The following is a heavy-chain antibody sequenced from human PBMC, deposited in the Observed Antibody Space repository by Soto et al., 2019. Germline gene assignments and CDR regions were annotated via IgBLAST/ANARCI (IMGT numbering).Heavy chain of an antibody. D-gene: IGHD6-19*01. J-gene: IGHJ3*02. Sequence: EVQLVESGGGLVKPGGSLRLSCAASGFTFSNAWMSWVRQAPGKGLEWVGRIKSKTDGGTTDYAAPVKGRFTISRDDSKNTLYLQMNSLKTEDTAVYYCTTVILLIAVAGIEPLAFDIWGQGTMVTVSS. CDR1: GFTFSNAW. V-gene: IGHV3-15*01. CDR2: IKSKTDGGTT. CDR3: TTVILLIAVAGIEPLAFDI.